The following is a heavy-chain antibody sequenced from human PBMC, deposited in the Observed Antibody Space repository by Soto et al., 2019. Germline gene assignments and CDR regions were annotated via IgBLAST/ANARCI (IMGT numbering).Heavy chain of an antibody. CDR3: ARGYYYDSSGYRDY. Sequence: ASVKVSCKASGYAFSNNDISWVRQATGQGLEWMGWMNPNSGNGGYAQKFQGRVTMTRDTSTSTAYMELSSLASDDTAIYYCARGYYYDSSGYRDYWGQGTLVTVSS. V-gene: IGHV1-8*01. J-gene: IGHJ4*02. CDR1: GYAFSNND. D-gene: IGHD3-22*01. CDR2: MNPNSGNG.